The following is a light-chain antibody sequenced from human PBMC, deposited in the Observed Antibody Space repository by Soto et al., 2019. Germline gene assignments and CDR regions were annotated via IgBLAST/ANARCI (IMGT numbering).Light chain of an antibody. J-gene: IGLJ1*01. V-gene: IGLV2-14*01. CDR1: SSDVGGYNY. CDR3: FSHRGGDSHV. CDR2: GVT. Sequence: QSVLTQPASVSGSPGQSITISCTGTSSDVGGYNYVSWYQQYPGKAPKLMIYGVTNRPSGVSNRFSGSKTGNTASLIISGLQAEDEAYYYCFSHRGGDSHVFGTGTQLTVL.